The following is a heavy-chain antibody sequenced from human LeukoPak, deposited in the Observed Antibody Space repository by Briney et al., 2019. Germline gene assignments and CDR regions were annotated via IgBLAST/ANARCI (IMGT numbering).Heavy chain of an antibody. CDR2: ISGSSGST. V-gene: IGHV3-23*01. CDR1: GFTFSSYA. D-gene: IGHD5-24*01. J-gene: IGHJ4*02. CDR3: AKSRPMAYFFDY. Sequence: AGSLRLSCAASGFTFSSYAMNWVRQAPGKGLEWVSAISGSSGSTYYADTVKGWFTTSRDNSRNTLYLQMNSLRADDTAVYFCAKSRPMAYFFDYWGQGTLVTVSS.